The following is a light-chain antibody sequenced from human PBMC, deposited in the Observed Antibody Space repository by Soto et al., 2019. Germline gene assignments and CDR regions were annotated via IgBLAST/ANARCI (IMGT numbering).Light chain of an antibody. V-gene: IGLV2-23*01. CDR1: SSDVGSYNL. CDR2: EGS. CDR3: CSYAGSSTHVV. J-gene: IGLJ2*01. Sequence: QWSLSQPASVSGSPGQSITISCTGTSSDVGSYNLVSWYQQHPGKAPKLMIYEGSKRPSGVSNRFSGSKSGNTASLTISGLQAEDEADYYCCSYAGSSTHVVFGGGTKLTVL.